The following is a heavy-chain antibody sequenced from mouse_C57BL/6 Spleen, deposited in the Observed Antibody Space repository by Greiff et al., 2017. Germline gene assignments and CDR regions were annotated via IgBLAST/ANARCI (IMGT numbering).Heavy chain of an antibody. CDR2: ISYDGSN. Sequence: ESGPGLVKPSQSLSLTCSVTGYSITSGYYWNWIRQFPGNKLEWMGYISYDGSNNYNPSLKNRISITRDTSKNQFFLKLNSVTTEDTATYYCARDQGWLLRAYWGQGTLVTVSA. J-gene: IGHJ3*01. D-gene: IGHD2-3*01. V-gene: IGHV3-6*01. CDR3: ARDQGWLLRAY. CDR1: GYSITSGYY.